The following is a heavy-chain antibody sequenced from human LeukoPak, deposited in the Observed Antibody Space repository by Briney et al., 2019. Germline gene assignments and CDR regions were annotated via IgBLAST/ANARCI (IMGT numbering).Heavy chain of an antibody. V-gene: IGHV6-1*01. Sequence: SQTLSLTCAISGDSDSNNIAAWTWIRQSPSRGLEWLGRTYYRSKWYNTYAVSLRGRITVTPDTSKNQFSLQLSSVTPEDTAVYYCTREDRDTFDIWGQGTVVTVSS. CDR2: TYYRSKWYN. CDR1: GDSDSNNIAA. CDR3: TREDRDTFDI. J-gene: IGHJ3*02.